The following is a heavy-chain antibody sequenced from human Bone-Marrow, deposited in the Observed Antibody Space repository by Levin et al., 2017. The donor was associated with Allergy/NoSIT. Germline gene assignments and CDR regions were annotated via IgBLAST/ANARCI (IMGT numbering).Heavy chain of an antibody. CDR1: RGSVISNDYN. V-gene: IGHV4-30-4*08. J-gene: IGHJ4*02. Sequence: SCDVSRGSVISNDYNWGWIRQSPGKGLEWIGSISYRGDTPYNLSVKSLLALAIDTSNNQISLSLRSVTAADTAVYLCARIVVRGVEYFDFWGQGVLVTVSS. D-gene: IGHD3-10*01. CDR2: ISYRGDT. CDR3: ARIVVRGVEYFDF.